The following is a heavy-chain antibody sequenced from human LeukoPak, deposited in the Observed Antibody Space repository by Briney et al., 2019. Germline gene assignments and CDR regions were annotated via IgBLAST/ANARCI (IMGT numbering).Heavy chain of an antibody. J-gene: IGHJ4*02. V-gene: IGHV3-23*01. CDR2: ITDSGTGT. D-gene: IGHD5-12*01. CDR1: GFTFSSYA. Sequence: GGSLILSCAASGFTFSSYALSWVRQAPGKGLEWVSGITDSGTGTYYADSVKGRFTISRDNSKNTLYLQMNSLRAEDTAVYYCARGGPRYEIDYWGQGTLVTVSS. CDR3: ARGGPRYEIDY.